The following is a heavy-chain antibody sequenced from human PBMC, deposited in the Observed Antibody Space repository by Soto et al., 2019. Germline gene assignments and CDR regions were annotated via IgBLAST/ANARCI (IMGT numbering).Heavy chain of an antibody. Sequence: PVGSLRLSCAASGFTFSESFMSWIRQAPGKGLEWVASISTTSTYTDYAASVKGRVTVSRDNSKNVLFLQVNSLRDEDTAVYYCARGAVSRQHFYYGFDVWGQGTTVTVSS. J-gene: IGHJ6*01. CDR2: ISTTSTYT. CDR3: ARGAVSRQHFYYGFDV. D-gene: IGHD3-3*02. V-gene: IGHV3-11*06. CDR1: GFTFSESF.